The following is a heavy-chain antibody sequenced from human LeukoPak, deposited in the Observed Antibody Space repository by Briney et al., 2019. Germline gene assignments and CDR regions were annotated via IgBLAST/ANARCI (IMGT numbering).Heavy chain of an antibody. CDR1: GFTFSSYE. Sequence: PGGSLRLSCAASGFTFSSYEMNWVRQPPGKGLELVSYISSSGSTIYYADSVKGRFTISRDNAKNSLYLQMNSLRAEDTAVYYCARALYDSSGYVDYWGQGTLVTVSS. CDR3: ARALYDSSGYVDY. CDR2: ISSSGSTI. V-gene: IGHV3-48*03. D-gene: IGHD3-22*01. J-gene: IGHJ4*02.